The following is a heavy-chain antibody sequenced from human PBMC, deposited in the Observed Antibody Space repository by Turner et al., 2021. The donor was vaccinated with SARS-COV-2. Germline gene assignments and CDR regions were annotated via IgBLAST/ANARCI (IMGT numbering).Heavy chain of an antibody. CDR2: IYSGGST. Sequence: EVQLVETGGGLIQPGGSRRLSCAASGFTVSSNYMSWVRQAPGKGLEWVSVIYSGGSTYYADSVKGRFTISRDNSKNTLYLQMNSLRAEDTAVYYCARDYGDFYFDYWGQGTLVTVSS. J-gene: IGHJ4*02. V-gene: IGHV3-53*02. CDR1: GFTVSSNY. D-gene: IGHD4-17*01. CDR3: ARDYGDFYFDY.